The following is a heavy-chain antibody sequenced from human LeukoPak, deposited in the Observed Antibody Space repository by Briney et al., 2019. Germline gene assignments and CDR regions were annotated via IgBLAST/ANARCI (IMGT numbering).Heavy chain of an antibody. CDR1: GYTFTSYN. CDR3: ARVRGITMVRGAILDP. V-gene: IGHV1-46*01. D-gene: IGHD3-10*01. J-gene: IGHJ5*02. Sequence: ASVKVSCKASGYTFTSYNMHWVRQAPGQGLEWMGIINPSGGSTSYAQKFQGRVTMTRDTSTSTVYMELSSLRSEDTAVYYCARVRGITMVRGAILDPWGQGTLVTVSS. CDR2: INPSGGST.